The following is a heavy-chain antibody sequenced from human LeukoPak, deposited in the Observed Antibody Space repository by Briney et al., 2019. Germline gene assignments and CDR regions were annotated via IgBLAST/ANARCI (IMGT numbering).Heavy chain of an antibody. J-gene: IGHJ3*02. V-gene: IGHV3-33*01. CDR1: GFTFSSYG. Sequence: GGSLRLSCAASGFTFSSYGMHWVRQAPGKGLEWVAVIWYDGSNKYYADSVKGRFTISRDNSKNTLYLQMNSLRAEDTAVYYCARDSNHCSGGSCYLSAFDIWGQGTMVTVSS. CDR2: IWYDGSNK. CDR3: ARDSNHCSGGSCYLSAFDI. D-gene: IGHD2-15*01.